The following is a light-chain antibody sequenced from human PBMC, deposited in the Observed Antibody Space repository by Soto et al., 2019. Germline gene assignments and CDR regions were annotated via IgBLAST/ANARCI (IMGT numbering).Light chain of an antibody. V-gene: IGKV1-9*01. CDR2: CAY. CDR1: QGITSY. CDR3: LQHRCYPST. J-gene: IGKJ4*01. Sequence: IQLTQFPSSLSASVLPSVPITCRASQGITSYLAWYQQKPGKAPNRLIYCAYSLQSGVPSRFSGSGSGTDFTLTISSLQAEDSATYYCLQHRCYPSTFGRGTKVDIK.